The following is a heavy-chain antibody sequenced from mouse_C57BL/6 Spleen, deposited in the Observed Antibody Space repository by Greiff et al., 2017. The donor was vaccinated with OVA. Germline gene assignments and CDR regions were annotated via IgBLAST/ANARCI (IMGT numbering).Heavy chain of an antibody. J-gene: IGHJ3*01. CDR3: AREMGSNYAFAY. D-gene: IGHD2-5*01. Sequence: VQLKESGAELVKPGASVKLSCTASGFNIKDYSMHWVKQRTEQGLEWIGRIAPEDGETKYAPKFQGKATITADTSSNTAYLQLSSLTSEDTAVYYCAREMGSNYAFAYWGQGTLVTVSA. CDR2: IAPEDGET. V-gene: IGHV14-2*01. CDR1: GFNIKDYS.